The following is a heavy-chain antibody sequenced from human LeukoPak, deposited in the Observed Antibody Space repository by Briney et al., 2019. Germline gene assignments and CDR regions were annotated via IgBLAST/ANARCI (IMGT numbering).Heavy chain of an antibody. CDR3: ARRRYYDGSGYLE. V-gene: IGHV4-39*01. CDR1: GDSVSGSDSY. CDR2: IYYSGRT. Sequence: PSETLSLTCSVSGDSVSGSDSYWDWIRQPPGKGLGWIGTIYYSGRTYYSPSLKSRVTMSVDPSNNQFSLNLRSVTAADTAVYYCARRRYYDGSGYLEWGQGTLLSVSS. J-gene: IGHJ1*01. D-gene: IGHD3-22*01.